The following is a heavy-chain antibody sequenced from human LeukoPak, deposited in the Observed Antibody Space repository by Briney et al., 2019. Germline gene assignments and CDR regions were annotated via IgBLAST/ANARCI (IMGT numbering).Heavy chain of an antibody. CDR1: GFTFSSYG. V-gene: IGHV3-30*02. CDR3: AKDLVTVTTSPYYYYYMDV. CDR2: IRYDGSNE. D-gene: IGHD4-11*01. Sequence: GGSLRLSCAASGFTFSSYGMHWVRQAPGKGLEWVAFIRYDGSNEYYADSVKGRFTISRDNSKNTLYLQMNSLKAEDTAVYYCAKDLVTVTTSPYYYYYMDVWGKGTTVTVSS. J-gene: IGHJ6*03.